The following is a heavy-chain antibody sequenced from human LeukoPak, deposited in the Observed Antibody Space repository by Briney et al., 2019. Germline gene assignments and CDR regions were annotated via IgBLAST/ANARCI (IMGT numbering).Heavy chain of an antibody. CDR3: ARLPPSGPNRAAAGGWFDP. J-gene: IGHJ5*02. D-gene: IGHD6-13*01. CDR2: IYHSGST. V-gene: IGHV4-30-2*01. CDR1: GGSISSGGYY. Sequence: SQTLSLTCTVSGGSISSGGYYWSWIRQPPGKGLEWIGYIYHSGSTYYNPSLKSRVTISVDRSKNQFSLKLSSVTAADTAVYYCARLPPSGPNRAAAGGWFDPWGQGTLVTVSS.